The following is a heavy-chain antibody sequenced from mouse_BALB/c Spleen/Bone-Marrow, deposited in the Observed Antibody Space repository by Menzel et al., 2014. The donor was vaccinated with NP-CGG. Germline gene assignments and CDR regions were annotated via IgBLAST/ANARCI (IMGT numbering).Heavy chain of an antibody. J-gene: IGHJ2*01. D-gene: IGHD1-1*01. V-gene: IGHV5-12-2*01. CDR2: ISNGGGST. CDR3: AGLITTYFDY. CDR1: GFTFSSYT. Sequence: EVQRVESGGGLVQPGGSLKLSCAASGFTFSSYTMSWVRQTPEKRLEWVAYISNGGGSTYYPDTVKGRFTISRDNAKNTLYLQMSSLKSEDTAMYYCAGLITTYFDYWGQGTTLTVSS.